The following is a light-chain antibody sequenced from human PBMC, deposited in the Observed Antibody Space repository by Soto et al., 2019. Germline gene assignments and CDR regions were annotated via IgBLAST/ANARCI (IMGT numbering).Light chain of an antibody. CDR3: HQYGLSPPYT. CDR2: GAS. CDR1: QSVDRNY. J-gene: IGKJ3*01. V-gene: IGKV3-20*01. Sequence: EIVLTQSPGTLSLSPGARATLSCRASQSVDRNYLAWYQHKPGQAPRLLIYGASTRATGTPDRFSGSGSGTDFTLTISRLQPEDFAVYYCHQYGLSPPYTFGPGTKVDIK.